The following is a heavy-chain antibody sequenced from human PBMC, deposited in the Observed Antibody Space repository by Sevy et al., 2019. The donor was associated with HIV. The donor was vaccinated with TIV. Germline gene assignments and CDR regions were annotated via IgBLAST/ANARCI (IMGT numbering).Heavy chain of an antibody. J-gene: IGHJ5*02. CDR1: GGTFSSYA. CDR3: ARDLGGARWFDP. CDR2: IIPIFGTA. V-gene: IGHV1-69*13. Sequence: SVKVSCKASGGTFSSYAISWVRQAPGQGLEWMGGIIPIFGTANYAQKFQGRVTITADESTSTAYMELSSLRSEDTAVYYCARDLGGARWFDPWGQGTLVTVSS. D-gene: IGHD3-16*01.